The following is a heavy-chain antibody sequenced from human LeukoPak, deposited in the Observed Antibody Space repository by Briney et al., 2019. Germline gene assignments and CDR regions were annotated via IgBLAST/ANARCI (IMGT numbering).Heavy chain of an antibody. D-gene: IGHD2-2*01. Sequence: PGGSLRLSCAASGFTFSDYYMSWIRQAPGKGLEWVSYISSSSSYTNYADSVKGRFTISRDNAKNSLYLQMNSLRAEDTAVCYCARAPDCSSTSCYYYYGMDVWGKGTTVTVSS. V-gene: IGHV3-11*06. CDR2: ISSSSSYT. CDR3: ARAPDCSSTSCYYYYGMDV. J-gene: IGHJ6*04. CDR1: GFTFSDYY.